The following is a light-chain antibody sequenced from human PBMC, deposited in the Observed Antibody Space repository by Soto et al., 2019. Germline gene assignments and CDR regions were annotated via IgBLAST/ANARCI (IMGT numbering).Light chain of an antibody. Sequence: QSVLTQPPSVSGAPGQRVTLSCTGRSSNIGAGYDVQWYQQLPGTAPKVLIYGNSNRPSGVPDRFSGSKSGTSASLAITGLQAEDEADYYCQSYDSSLSGVVFGGGTKLTVL. CDR1: SSNIGAGYD. J-gene: IGLJ2*01. CDR3: QSYDSSLSGVV. CDR2: GNS. V-gene: IGLV1-40*01.